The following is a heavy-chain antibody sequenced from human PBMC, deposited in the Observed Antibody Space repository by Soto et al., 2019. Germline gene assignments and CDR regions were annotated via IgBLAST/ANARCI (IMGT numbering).Heavy chain of an antibody. CDR1: GVTFSSET. D-gene: IGHD1-1*01. J-gene: IGHJ5*02. CDR2: IIPLCGTA. V-gene: IGHV1-69*01. CDR3: ATELGESPAITLEA. Sequence: QVQLVQSGADVKKPGSSVKVSCQASGVTFSSETLGWVRQAPGQGLEWVGGIIPLCGTASYAQKFQGRVTMTAGDSTSTVYVDLSRLMSDHTAVHLWATELGESPAITLEAWGQGTMGTVSA.